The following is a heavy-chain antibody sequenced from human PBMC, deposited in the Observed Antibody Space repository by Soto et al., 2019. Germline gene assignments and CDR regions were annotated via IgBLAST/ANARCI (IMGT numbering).Heavy chain of an antibody. CDR1: GFTFSSYV. D-gene: IGHD3-22*01. CDR3: ARSPPGGYHYYYGLDV. Sequence: SGGSLRLSCAASGFTFSSYVMHWVRQAPGKGLEYVSAISLNGDTYYPGSVKGRFTISRENAKNSLYLQMNSLRAGDTAVNYCARSPPGGYHYYYGLDVWGQGTTVTVSS. CDR2: ISLNGDT. V-gene: IGHV3-13*04. J-gene: IGHJ6*02.